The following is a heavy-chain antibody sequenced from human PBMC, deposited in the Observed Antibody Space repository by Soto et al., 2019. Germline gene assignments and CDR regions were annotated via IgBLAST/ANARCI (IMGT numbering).Heavy chain of an antibody. D-gene: IGHD1-7*01. CDR1: GFTFNTYG. J-gene: IGHJ4*02. CDR2: ISNYGSNK. CDR3: ANWNYPQSD. V-gene: IGHV3-30*18. Sequence: QVQLVESGGGVVQPGKSLRLSCAASGFTFNTYGMRWVRQAPGKGPEWVAVISNYGSNKYYADSVKGRFTISRDNSKNTLYLQMNSLRAEDTAVYYCANWNYPQSDWGQGTLVTVSS.